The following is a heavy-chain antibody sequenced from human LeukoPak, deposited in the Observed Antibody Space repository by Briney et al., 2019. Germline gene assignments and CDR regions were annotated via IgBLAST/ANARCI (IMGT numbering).Heavy chain of an antibody. CDR1: GFTFSAYA. J-gene: IGHJ3*02. CDR2: ISDPDSGR. CDR3: ATYYYDSSGYYPDALDI. Sequence: PGGSLRLSCAASGFTFSAYAMAWVRQAPGKGLEWVSSISDPDSGRYYADSVRGRFTISRDNSKNTLYLQMNSLRGADTAVYYCATYYYDSSGYYPDALDIWGQGTMVTVSS. V-gene: IGHV3-23*01. D-gene: IGHD3-22*01.